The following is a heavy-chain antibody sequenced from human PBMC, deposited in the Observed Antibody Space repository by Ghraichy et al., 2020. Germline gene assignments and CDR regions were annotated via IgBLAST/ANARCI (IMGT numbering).Heavy chain of an antibody. CDR3: SRDGGYFLAFDY. D-gene: IGHD3-22*01. Sequence: LSLTCSVSGGSVSSGGHYWTWIRQNPGKGLEWIGFIFNSGITYYNPSLKSRASISADTSKNQFSLKLDSVTAADTAVYYCSRDGGYFLAFDYWGQGTPVNVSS. CDR1: GGSVSSGGHY. CDR2: IFNSGIT. J-gene: IGHJ4*02. V-gene: IGHV4-31*03.